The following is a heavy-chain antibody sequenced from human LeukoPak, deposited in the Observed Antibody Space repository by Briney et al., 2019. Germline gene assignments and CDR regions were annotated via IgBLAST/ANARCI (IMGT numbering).Heavy chain of an antibody. CDR1: GGSISSYY. Sequence: PSETLSLTCTVSGGSISSYYWSWIRQPPGKGLEWIGYIYYSGSTNYNPSLKGRVTISVDTSRNQFSLKLSSVTAADTAVYHCARMAAAGIDYWGQGTLVTVSS. V-gene: IGHV4-59*01. CDR3: ARMAAAGIDY. CDR2: IYYSGST. D-gene: IGHD6-13*01. J-gene: IGHJ4*02.